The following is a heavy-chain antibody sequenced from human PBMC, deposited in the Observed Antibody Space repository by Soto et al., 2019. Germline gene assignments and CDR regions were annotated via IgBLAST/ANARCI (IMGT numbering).Heavy chain of an antibody. CDR2: IYYSGST. V-gene: IGHV4-31*03. CDR1: GGSISSGGYY. Sequence: SETLSLTCTVSGGSISSGGYYWSWIRQHPGKGLEWIGYIYYSGSTYYNPSLKSRVTISVDTFKNQFSLKLGSVTAADTAVYYCARSLYSGYDSPDYYYYGMDVWGQGTTVTVSS. D-gene: IGHD5-12*01. CDR3: ARSLYSGYDSPDYYYYGMDV. J-gene: IGHJ6*02.